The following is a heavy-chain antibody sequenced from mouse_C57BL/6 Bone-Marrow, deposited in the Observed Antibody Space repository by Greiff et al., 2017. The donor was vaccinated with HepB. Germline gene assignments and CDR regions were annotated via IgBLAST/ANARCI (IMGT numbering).Heavy chain of an antibody. CDR2: ISDGGSYT. CDR1: GFTFSSYA. CDR3: ARDPRTWFAY. J-gene: IGHJ3*01. Sequence: VQLKESGGGLVKPGGSLKLSCAASGFTFSSYAMSWVRQTPEKRLEWVATISDGGSYTYYPDNVKGRFTISRDNAKNNLYLQMSHLKSEDTAMYYCARDPRTWFAYWGQGTLVTVSA. V-gene: IGHV5-4*01.